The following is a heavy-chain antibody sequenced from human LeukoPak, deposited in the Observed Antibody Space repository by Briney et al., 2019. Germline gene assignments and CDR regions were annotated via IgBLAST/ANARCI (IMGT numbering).Heavy chain of an antibody. V-gene: IGHV4-4*07. Sequence: SETLSLTCTVSGGSISSYYWCWIRQPAGKGLEWIGRIYTSGSTNYNPSLKSRVTMSVDTSKNQFSLKLSSVTAADTAVYYCARVSRTPYSSSWSGGAFDIWGQGTMVTVSS. D-gene: IGHD6-13*01. J-gene: IGHJ3*02. CDR2: IYTSGST. CDR1: GGSISSYY. CDR3: ARVSRTPYSSSWSGGAFDI.